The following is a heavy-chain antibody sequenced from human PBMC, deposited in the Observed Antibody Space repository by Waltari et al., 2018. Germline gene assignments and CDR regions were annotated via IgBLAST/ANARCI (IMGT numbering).Heavy chain of an antibody. Sequence: EVQLVESGGGLVQPGRSLRLSLSASGFTFDDFAILWVRQGPGKGLEWVSSISWNSGVIGYADSVKGRFTISRDNAKNSLYLQMDSLRADDTALYYCVKGHSSGWYYFQHWGQGTLVTVSS. D-gene: IGHD6-19*01. CDR3: VKGHSSGWYYFQH. J-gene: IGHJ1*01. CDR2: ISWNSGVI. V-gene: IGHV3-9*01. CDR1: GFTFDDFA.